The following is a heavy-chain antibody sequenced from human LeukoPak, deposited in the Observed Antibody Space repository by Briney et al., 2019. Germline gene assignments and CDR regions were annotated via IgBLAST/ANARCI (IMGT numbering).Heavy chain of an antibody. CDR1: GGSNSSSSYY. CDR3: VRTNPWDLTYYFDY. CDR2: IYYSGST. J-gene: IGHJ4*02. D-gene: IGHD1-14*01. Sequence: SETLSLTCTVSGGSNSSSSYYWGWIRQPPGKGLEWIGSIYYSGSTYYNPSLKSRVTISVDTSKNQFSLKLSSVTAADTAVYYCVRTNPWDLTYYFDYWGQGTLVTVSS. V-gene: IGHV4-39*07.